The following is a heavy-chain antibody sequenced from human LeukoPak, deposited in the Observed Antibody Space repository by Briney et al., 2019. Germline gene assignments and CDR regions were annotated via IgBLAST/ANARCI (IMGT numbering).Heavy chain of an antibody. J-gene: IGHJ6*03. V-gene: IGHV4-61*02. CDR3: ARVRIAAAEGRYYYYYMDV. CDR1: GGSISSGSYY. D-gene: IGHD6-13*01. Sequence: SQTLSLTCTVSGGSISSGSYYWSWIRQPAGKGLEWIGRIYTSGSTNYNPSLKSRVTISVDTSKNQFSLKLSSVTAADTAVYYCARVRIAAAEGRYYYYYMDVWGKGTTVTVSS. CDR2: IYTSGST.